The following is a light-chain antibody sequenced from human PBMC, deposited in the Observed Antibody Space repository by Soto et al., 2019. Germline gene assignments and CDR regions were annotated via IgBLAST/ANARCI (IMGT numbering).Light chain of an antibody. CDR3: AAWDDSLNGLV. CDR2: NNN. J-gene: IGLJ1*01. CDR1: SSNIGSNT. V-gene: IGLV1-44*01. Sequence: QPVLTQPPSASGTPGQRVTISCSGSSSNIGSNTVNWYQQLPGTAPKVLIYNNNLRPSGVPDRFSGSKSGTSASLAISGLQSEDEADYYCAAWDDSLNGLVFGTGTKLTVL.